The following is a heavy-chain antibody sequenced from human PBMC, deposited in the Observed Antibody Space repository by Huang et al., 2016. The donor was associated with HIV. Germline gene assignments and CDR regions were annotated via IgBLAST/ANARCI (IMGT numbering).Heavy chain of an antibody. D-gene: IGHD3-22*01. CDR2: INSDGSST. J-gene: IGHJ4*02. V-gene: IGHV3-74*01. CDR1: GFSISSYW. CDR3: ARDPRIQSWLNFFDY. Sequence: EVQLVESGGGLVQPGGSLRLSCAASGFSISSYWVHWVRQAPGKGLVWVSRINSDGSSTSYAESVKGRFTSARDKAKNTLYLQMNSLRAENTAVYYCARDPRIQSWLNFFDYWGQGTLVSVSS.